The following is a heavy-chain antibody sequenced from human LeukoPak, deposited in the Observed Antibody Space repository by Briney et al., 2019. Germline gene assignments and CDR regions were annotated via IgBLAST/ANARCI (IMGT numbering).Heavy chain of an antibody. J-gene: IGHJ4*02. D-gene: IGHD6-6*01. V-gene: IGHV1-2*02. CDR2: INPNSGGT. Sequence: GASVKVSCKASGYTFTGYYMHWVRQAPGQGLEWMGWINPNSGGTNYAQKFQGRATMTRDTSISTAYMELSRLRSDDTAVYYCARVYSSSSPAPGYWGQGTLVTVSS. CDR3: ARVYSSSSPAPGY. CDR1: GYTFTGYY.